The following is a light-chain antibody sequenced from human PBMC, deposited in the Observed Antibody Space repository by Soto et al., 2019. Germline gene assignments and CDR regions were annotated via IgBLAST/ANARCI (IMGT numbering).Light chain of an antibody. V-gene: IGKV3-20*01. CDR1: QSVSSSY. J-gene: IGKJ3*01. CDR2: GAS. Sequence: EIVLTQSPGTLSLSPGERATLSCRASQSVSSSYLAWYQQKPGQAPRLLIYGASSRATGIPDRFSGSGSGTDFTLTISRLEPEEFAVYYCQQYGSSPLFTFGHGTKVDIK. CDR3: QQYGSSPLFT.